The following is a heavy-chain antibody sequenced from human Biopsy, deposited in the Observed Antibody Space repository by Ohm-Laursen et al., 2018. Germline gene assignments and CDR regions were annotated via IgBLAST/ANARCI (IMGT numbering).Heavy chain of an antibody. Sequence: SDTLSLTCSVSGGSTNDYFWSWIRQPAGETLEWIGRIYSSGGSSYNPSLKSRISMSMDTSNNQFSLTLTSVTAADTAVYYCARTPGKAVAGQFLDLWGRGTLVTVSS. CDR3: ARTPGKAVAGQFLDL. CDR1: GGSTNDYF. V-gene: IGHV4-4*07. J-gene: IGHJ2*01. CDR2: IYSSGGS. D-gene: IGHD6-19*01.